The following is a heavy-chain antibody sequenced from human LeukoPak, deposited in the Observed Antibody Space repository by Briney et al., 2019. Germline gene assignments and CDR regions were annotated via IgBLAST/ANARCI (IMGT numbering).Heavy chain of an antibody. D-gene: IGHD3-16*01. CDR3: ARAAGRGGHYYYYYMDV. V-gene: IGHV1-69*13. CDR1: GGTFSSYA. Sequence: SVKVSCKASGGTFSSYAISWVRQAPGQGLEWMGGIIPIFGTANYAQKFQGRVTITADESTSTAYMELSSLRSEDTAVYYCARAAGRGGHYYYYYMDVWGKGTTVTISS. CDR2: IIPIFGTA. J-gene: IGHJ6*03.